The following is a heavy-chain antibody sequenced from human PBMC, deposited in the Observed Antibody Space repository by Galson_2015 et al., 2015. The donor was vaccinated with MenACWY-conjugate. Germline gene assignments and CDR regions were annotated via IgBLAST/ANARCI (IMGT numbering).Heavy chain of an antibody. CDR2: ISTYTGNT. J-gene: IGHJ4*02. V-gene: IGHV1-18*01. D-gene: IGHD3-22*01. CDR1: GYTFISFG. CDR3: VRDESIGLVVVPFDY. Sequence: SVKVSCKASGYTFISFGISWVRQAPGQGLEWMGRISTYTGNTDYAQNFQGRVTMTTDTSTSTAYMELRSLRSDDTAVYYCVRDESIGLVVVPFDYWGQGTLVTVSS.